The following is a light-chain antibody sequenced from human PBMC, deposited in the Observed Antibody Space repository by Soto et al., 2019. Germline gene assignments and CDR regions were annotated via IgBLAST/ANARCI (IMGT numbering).Light chain of an antibody. Sequence: DIQMTQSPSTLSSSVGDRVTLTCRASQSISTWLAWYQQKPGKAPKLLIYDASSLESGVPSRLSGSGSGTEFTLTISSMQPEDFASYYCQQYNSYSTFGQGTKVDIK. CDR1: QSISTW. J-gene: IGKJ1*01. CDR2: DAS. V-gene: IGKV1-5*01. CDR3: QQYNSYST.